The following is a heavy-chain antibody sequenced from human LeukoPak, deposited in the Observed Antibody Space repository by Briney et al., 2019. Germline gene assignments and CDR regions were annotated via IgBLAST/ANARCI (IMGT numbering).Heavy chain of an antibody. CDR2: IKEDGSEK. CDR1: GFIFTDYW. J-gene: IGHJ3*02. V-gene: IGHV3-7*01. CDR3: VRDRRGVPETFDI. Sequence: GGSLRLSCAASGFIFTDYWMYWVRQAPGRGLAWVANIKEDGSEKNYVDSVKGRFTISRDNAKNSLYLQMNSLRAEDTAVYYCVRDRRGVPETFDIWGQGTMVTVSS. D-gene: IGHD4/OR15-4a*01.